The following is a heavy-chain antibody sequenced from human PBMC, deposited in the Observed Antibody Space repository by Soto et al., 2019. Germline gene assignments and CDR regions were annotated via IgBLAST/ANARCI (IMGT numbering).Heavy chain of an antibody. CDR3: AKTGPYDILTYWYFDL. D-gene: IGHD3-9*01. V-gene: IGHV4-39*01. J-gene: IGHJ2*01. CDR2: IYYSGTT. Sequence: SVTLSHTCIVSGDSISSSSYYWVWIRQPPRKGLEWIGSIYYSGTTYYNPSLESRVTISIDTSKNQFSLKVSSLTAADTAVYYCAKTGPYDILTYWYFDLWGRGTLVTVSS. CDR1: GDSISSSSYY.